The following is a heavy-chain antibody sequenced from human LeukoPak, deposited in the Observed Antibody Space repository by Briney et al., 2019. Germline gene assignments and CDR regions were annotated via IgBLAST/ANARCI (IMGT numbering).Heavy chain of an antibody. J-gene: IGHJ4*02. V-gene: IGHV3-7*01. Sequence: GGSLRLSCAASGFTFSSYWMGWVRQAPGKGLEWVANIKQDGSEKYYVDSVKGRFTISRDNAKNSLYLQMNSLRAEDTAVYYCARGYSSGWYPTYYFDYWGQGTLVTVSS. CDR1: GFTFSSYW. D-gene: IGHD6-19*01. CDR2: IKQDGSEK. CDR3: ARGYSSGWYPTYYFDY.